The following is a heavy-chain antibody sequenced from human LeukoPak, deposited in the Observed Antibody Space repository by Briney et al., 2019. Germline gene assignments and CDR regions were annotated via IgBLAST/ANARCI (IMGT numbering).Heavy chain of an antibody. CDR3: TTAPMIVVDRSQDAFDI. CDR1: GFTVSSNY. Sequence: PGGSLRLSCVASGFTVSSNYMSWVRQAPGKGLEWVGRIKSKTDGGTTDYAAPVKGRFTISRDDSKNTLYLQMNSLKTEDTAVYYCTTAPMIVVDRSQDAFDIWGQGTMVTVSS. D-gene: IGHD3-22*01. CDR2: IKSKTDGGTT. V-gene: IGHV3-15*01. J-gene: IGHJ3*02.